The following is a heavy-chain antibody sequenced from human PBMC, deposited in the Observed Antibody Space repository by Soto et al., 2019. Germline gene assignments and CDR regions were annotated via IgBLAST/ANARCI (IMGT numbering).Heavy chain of an antibody. Sequence: EVQLVESGGVLVQPGGSLRLSCAASGFSISSFWMHWVRQVPGKGLVWVSRINSDGSRINYADSVKGRFTISRDNAKNTLYRQMNSMRAEDTAGYDCGRADGWGDAFDVWGQGTMVTVSS. J-gene: IGHJ3*01. CDR1: GFSISSFW. D-gene: IGHD6-19*01. CDR3: GRADGWGDAFDV. V-gene: IGHV3-74*01. CDR2: INSDGSRI.